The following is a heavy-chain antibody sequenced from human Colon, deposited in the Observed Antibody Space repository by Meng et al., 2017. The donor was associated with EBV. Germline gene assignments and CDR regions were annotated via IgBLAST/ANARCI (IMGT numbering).Heavy chain of an antibody. CDR2: LNEDGATT. CDR1: GFTRSGYW. CDR3: SRDLVGSDDS. D-gene: IGHD2-8*02. V-gene: IGHV3-74*01. Sequence: EVQVGESGGGLVQPGGSLKLSCGAAGFTRSGYWLYWVRQAPGKGLEWVSRLNEDGATTTYADSVRGRFTISRDNAKNTLYLQMNSLRAEDTAVYYCSRDLVGSDDSWGQGTLVTVSS. J-gene: IGHJ5*01.